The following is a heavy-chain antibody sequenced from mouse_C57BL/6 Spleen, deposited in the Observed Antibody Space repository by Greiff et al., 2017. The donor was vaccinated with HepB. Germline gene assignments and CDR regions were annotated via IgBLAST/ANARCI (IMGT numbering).Heavy chain of an antibody. V-gene: IGHV1-80*01. CDR1: GYAFSSYW. J-gene: IGHJ2*01. D-gene: IGHD2-4*01. Sequence: VQLQQSGAELVKPGASVKISCKASGYAFSSYWMNWVKQRPGKGLEWIGQIYPGDGDTNYNGKFKGKATLTADKSSSTAYMQLSSLTSEDSAVYFVAREGDDYDGNRLDYWGQGTTLTVSS. CDR3: AREGDDYDGNRLDY. CDR2: IYPGDGDT.